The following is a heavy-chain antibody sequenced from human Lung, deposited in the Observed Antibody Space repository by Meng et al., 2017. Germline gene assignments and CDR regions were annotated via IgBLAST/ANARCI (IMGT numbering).Heavy chain of an antibody. V-gene: IGHV4-4*02. J-gene: IGHJ6*02. CDR3: ARVILWGAYYYYGMDV. CDR1: GGSISSSNW. D-gene: IGHD3-16*01. Sequence: SETLSLTCAVSGGSISSSNWWRWVRQPPGKGLEWIGEIYHSGSTNYNPSLKSRVTISVDKSRNQFSLKLSSVTAADTAVYYCARVILWGAYYYYGMDVWGQGTTVTVSS. CDR2: IYHSGST.